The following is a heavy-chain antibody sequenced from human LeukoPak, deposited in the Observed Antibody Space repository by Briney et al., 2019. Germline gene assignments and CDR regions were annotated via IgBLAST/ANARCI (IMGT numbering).Heavy chain of an antibody. CDR3: ARVLQWSGAFDI. CDR1: GGSFSGYY. Sequence: KPSETLSLTCAVYGGSFSGYYWSWIRQPPGKGLEWIGEINHSGSTNYNPSLKSRVTISVDTSENQFSLKLSSVTAADTAVYYCARVLQWSGAFDIWGQGTMVTVSS. V-gene: IGHV4-34*01. J-gene: IGHJ3*02. CDR2: INHSGST. D-gene: IGHD3-3*01.